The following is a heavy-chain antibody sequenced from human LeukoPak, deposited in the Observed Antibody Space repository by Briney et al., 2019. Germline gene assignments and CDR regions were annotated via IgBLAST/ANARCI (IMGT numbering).Heavy chain of an antibody. Sequence: GGSLRLSCAASGFTFSSYGMHWVRQASGKGPEWVAVIWYDGSNKYYADSVKGRFTISRDNSKNTLYLQMNSLRAEDTAVYYCARGGSSWQIDYWGRGTLVTVSS. CDR3: ARGGSSWQIDY. V-gene: IGHV3-33*01. D-gene: IGHD6-13*01. CDR1: GFTFSSYG. J-gene: IGHJ4*02. CDR2: IWYDGSNK.